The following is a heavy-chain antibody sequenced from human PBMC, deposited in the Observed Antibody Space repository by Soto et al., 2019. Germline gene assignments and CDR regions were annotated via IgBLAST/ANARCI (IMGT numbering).Heavy chain of an antibody. CDR1: GFSLTSPGMC. D-gene: IGHD1-20*01. Sequence: PGPTLVNPTETLTLTCTFSGFSLTSPGMCVSWIRQPPGKALEWLALIERDDDDKYYSTSLKTRLTISKDTRKNQVVLTMANMDPEDTGTYYCARSIRGPRRFNGMDVWGQGTTVTVSS. V-gene: IGHV2-70*13. CDR2: IERDDDDK. CDR3: ARSIRGPRRFNGMDV. J-gene: IGHJ6*02.